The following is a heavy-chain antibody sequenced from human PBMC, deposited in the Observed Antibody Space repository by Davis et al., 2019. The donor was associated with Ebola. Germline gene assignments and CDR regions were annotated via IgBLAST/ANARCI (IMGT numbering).Heavy chain of an antibody. CDR1: GFTFSSYA. V-gene: IGHV3-23*01. CDR2: ISGGGAST. J-gene: IGHJ4*02. Sequence: GGSLRLSCAASGFTFSSYAMSWVRQAPGKGLEWVSAISGGGASTYYADSVKGWFTISRDNSKNTLYLQMNSLRAEDTAVYYCAKAGHCGNYCSFDSWGQGTLVTVSS. CDR3: AKAGHCGNYCSFDS. D-gene: IGHD1-26*01.